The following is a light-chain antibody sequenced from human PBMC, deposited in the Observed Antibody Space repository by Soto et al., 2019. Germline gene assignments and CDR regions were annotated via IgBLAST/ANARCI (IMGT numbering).Light chain of an antibody. CDR1: SSDVGSYNS. V-gene: IGLV2-23*01. Sequence: QSALTQPASVSGSPGQSIAISCTGTSSDVGSYNSVSWYQQHPGKAPKLMIYEGSKRPSGVSDRFSGSKSGNTASLTISGLQAEDEADYYCQSYDRRLSGYVFGTGTKLTVL. CDR2: EGS. CDR3: QSYDRRLSGYV. J-gene: IGLJ1*01.